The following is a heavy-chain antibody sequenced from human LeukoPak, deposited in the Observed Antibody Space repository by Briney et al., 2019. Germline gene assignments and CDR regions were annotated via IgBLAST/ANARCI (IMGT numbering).Heavy chain of an antibody. J-gene: IGHJ6*02. CDR2: IYYSGST. Sequence: SETLSLTCTVSGGSISSYYWSWIRQPPGKGLERIGYIYYSGSTNYNPSLKSRVTISVDTSKNQFSLKLSSVTAADTAVYYCAGGYDFWSGPAYYGMGVWGQGTTVTVSS. CDR3: AGGYDFWSGPAYYGMGV. V-gene: IGHV4-59*01. D-gene: IGHD3-3*01. CDR1: GGSISSYY.